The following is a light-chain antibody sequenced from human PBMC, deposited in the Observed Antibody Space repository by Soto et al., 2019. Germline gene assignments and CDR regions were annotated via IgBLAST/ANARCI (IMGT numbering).Light chain of an antibody. CDR2: ENN. J-gene: IGLJ3*02. CDR3: GTWNSSLSVWV. Sequence: QSVLTQPPSVSAAPGQKVTISCSGSSSNIGNNYVSWYQQLPGTAPKLLIYENNKRPSGIPDRFSGSKSGTSATLGITGLQIGDEADYYCGTWNSSLSVWVFGGGTKLPAL. CDR1: SSNIGNNY. V-gene: IGLV1-51*02.